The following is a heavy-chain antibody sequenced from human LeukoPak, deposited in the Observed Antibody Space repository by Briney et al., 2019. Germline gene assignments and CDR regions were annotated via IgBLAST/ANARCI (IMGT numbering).Heavy chain of an antibody. CDR3: ARARSIAVVPLDY. Sequence: PGGSLRLSCAASGFTFSSYAMSWVRQAPGKGLEWVSGISGGGDNTYYADSVKGRFTISRDNSKNTLYLQMNSLRAEDTAVYYCARARSIAVVPLDYWGQGTLVTVSS. D-gene: IGHD6-19*01. V-gene: IGHV3-23*01. J-gene: IGHJ4*02. CDR2: ISGGGDNT. CDR1: GFTFSSYA.